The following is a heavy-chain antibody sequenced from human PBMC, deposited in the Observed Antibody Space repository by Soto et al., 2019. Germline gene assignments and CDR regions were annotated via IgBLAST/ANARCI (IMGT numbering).Heavy chain of an antibody. Sequence: GGSLRLSCAASGFTVSSNYMSWVRQAPGKGLEWVSVIYSGGSTYYADSVKGRFTISRDNSKNTLYLQMNSLRAEDTAVYYCARDRSSIAARPEGPNRVSNYWYFDLWGRGTLVTVSS. V-gene: IGHV3-66*01. CDR2: IYSGGST. CDR3: ARDRSSIAARPEGPNRVSNYWYFDL. J-gene: IGHJ2*01. D-gene: IGHD6-6*01. CDR1: GFTVSSNY.